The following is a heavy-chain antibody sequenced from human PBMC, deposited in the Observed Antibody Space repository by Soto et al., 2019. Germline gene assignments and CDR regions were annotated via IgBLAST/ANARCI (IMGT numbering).Heavy chain of an antibody. CDR1: GFTFSSYA. V-gene: IGHV3-23*01. CDR2: ISGSGGST. D-gene: IGHD4-17*01. J-gene: IGHJ5*02. CDR3: AKLYYDYGDYGLDWFDP. Sequence: HTGGSLRLSCAASGFTFSSYAMSWVRQAPGKGLEWVSAISGSGGSTYYAGSVKGRFTISRDNSKNTPYLQMNSLRAEDTAVYYCAKLYYDYGDYGLDWFDPWGQGTLVTVSS.